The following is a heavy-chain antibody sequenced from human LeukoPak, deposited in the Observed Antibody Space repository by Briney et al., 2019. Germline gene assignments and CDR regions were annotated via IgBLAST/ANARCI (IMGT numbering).Heavy chain of an antibody. CDR2: IYGDGST. D-gene: IGHD1-26*01. CDR3: ATEWAGATRRFEH. J-gene: IGHJ4*02. Sequence: GGSLRLSCAASGFPVSSNCMTWVRQAPGKGLEWVSLIYGDGSTYYADSVKGRFTISRDNSKDTLYLQLNALTADDRAVYYCATEWAGATRRFEHWGQGTLVTVSS. CDR1: GFPVSSNC. V-gene: IGHV3-53*05.